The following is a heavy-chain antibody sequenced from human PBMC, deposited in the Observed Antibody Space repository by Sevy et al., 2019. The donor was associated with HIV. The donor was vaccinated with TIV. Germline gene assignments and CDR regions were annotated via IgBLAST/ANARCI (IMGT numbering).Heavy chain of an antibody. CDR2: ISWNSGSI. CDR3: AKDSFSGQWLLEFDY. D-gene: IGHD6-19*01. Sequence: GGSLRLSCAASGFTFDDYAMHWVRQAPGKGLEWVSGISWNSGSIGYADSVKGRFTISRDNSKNSLYLQMNSLRAEDTALYYCAKDSFSGQWLLEFDYWGQGTLVTVSS. V-gene: IGHV3-9*01. CDR1: GFTFDDYA. J-gene: IGHJ4*02.